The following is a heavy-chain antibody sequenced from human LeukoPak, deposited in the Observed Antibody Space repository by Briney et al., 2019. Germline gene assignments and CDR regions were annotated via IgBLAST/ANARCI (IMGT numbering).Heavy chain of an antibody. CDR2: IYYSGST. CDR3: ARYSYGSGIDY. CDR1: GGSISSYY. V-gene: IGHV4-59*01. J-gene: IGHJ4*02. D-gene: IGHD5-18*01. Sequence: SETLSLTCTVSGGSISSYYWSWIRQPPGKGLELIGYIYYSGSTNYNPSLKSRVTISVDTSKNQFSLKLSSVTAADTAVYYCARYSYGSGIDYWGQGTLVTVSS.